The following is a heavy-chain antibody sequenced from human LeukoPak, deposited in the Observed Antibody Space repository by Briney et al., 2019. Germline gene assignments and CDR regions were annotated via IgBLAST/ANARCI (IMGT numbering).Heavy chain of an antibody. J-gene: IGHJ4*02. CDR1: GYSFTTYW. Sequence: GGSLKISCKGSGYSFTTYWIAWVRQMPGKGLEWMGIIFPGDSDTRYSPSFQGQVTFSADKSISTAYLQWSSLKASDTAIYYCARSGYSGYEGDYWGQGTLVTVSS. D-gene: IGHD5-12*01. CDR2: IFPGDSDT. CDR3: ARSGYSGYEGDY. V-gene: IGHV5-51*01.